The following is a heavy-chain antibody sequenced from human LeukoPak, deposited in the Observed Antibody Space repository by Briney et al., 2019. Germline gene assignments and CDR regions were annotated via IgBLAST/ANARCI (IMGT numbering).Heavy chain of an antibody. CDR1: GFTFSSYE. CDR3: AGVTGYGAYYPI. J-gene: IGHJ3*02. D-gene: IGHD5-12*01. Sequence: PGGSLRLSCAASGFTFSSYEMNWVRQAPGKGLEWVSYISSSGSTIYYADSVKGRFTISRDNAKNSLYLQMNSLRAEDTAVYYCAGVTGYGAYYPIWGQGTMVTVSS. CDR2: ISSSGSTI. V-gene: IGHV3-48*03.